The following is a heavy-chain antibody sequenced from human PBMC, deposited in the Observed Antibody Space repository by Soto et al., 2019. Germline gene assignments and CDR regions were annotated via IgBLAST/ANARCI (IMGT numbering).Heavy chain of an antibody. D-gene: IGHD2-2*01. J-gene: IGHJ3*02. CDR3: ARPLYCSSTSCYDAFDI. CDR1: GGSISSSSYY. CDR2: IYYSGST. Sequence: QLQLQESGPGLVKPSETLSLTCTVSGGSISSSSYYWGWIRQPPGKGLEWIGSIYYSGSTYYNPSLKSRVTISVDTSKNQFSLKLSSVTAADTAVYYCARPLYCSSTSCYDAFDIWGQGTMVTVSS. V-gene: IGHV4-39*01.